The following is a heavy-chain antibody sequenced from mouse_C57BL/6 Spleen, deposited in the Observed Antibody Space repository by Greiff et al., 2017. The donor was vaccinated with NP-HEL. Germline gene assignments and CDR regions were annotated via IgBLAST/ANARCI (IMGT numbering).Heavy chain of an antibody. V-gene: IGHV1-50*01. CDR3: ARFPITTVVDYFDY. D-gene: IGHD1-1*01. CDR2: IDPSDSYT. CDR1: GYTFTSYW. Sequence: QVQLQQPGAELVKPGASVKLSCKASGYTFTSYWMQWVKQRPGQGLEWIGEIDPSDSYTNYNQKFKGKATLTVDTSSSTAYMQLSSLTSEDSAVYYCARFPITTVVDYFDYWGQGTTLTVSS. J-gene: IGHJ2*01.